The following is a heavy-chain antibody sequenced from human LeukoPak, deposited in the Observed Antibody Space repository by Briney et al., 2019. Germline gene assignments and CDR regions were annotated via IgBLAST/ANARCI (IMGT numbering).Heavy chain of an antibody. Sequence: PSETLSLTCTVSDGPISSSSYYWGWIRQPPGKGLEWIGIIYYSGSTFYNPSLESRVTISVDTYKNHFSLKLSSVTAADTALYYCACRYCTDGVCYYFDYWGQGAQVTVSS. V-gene: IGHV4-39*02. CDR1: DGPISSSSYY. CDR2: IYYSGST. D-gene: IGHD2-8*01. J-gene: IGHJ4*02. CDR3: ACRYCTDGVCYYFDY.